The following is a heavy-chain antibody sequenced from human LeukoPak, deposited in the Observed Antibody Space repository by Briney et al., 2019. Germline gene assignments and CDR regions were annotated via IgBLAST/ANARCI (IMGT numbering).Heavy chain of an antibody. CDR3: ARGDSPSYYYDSSGYQGDY. CDR1: GGSFSGYY. Sequence: PSETLSLTCAVYGGSFSGYYWSWIRQPPGKGLEGIGEINHSGSTNYNPSLKSRVTISVDTSKNQFSLKLRSVTAADTAVYYCARGDSPSYYYDSSGYQGDYWGQGTLVTVSS. V-gene: IGHV4-34*01. CDR2: INHSGST. J-gene: IGHJ4*02. D-gene: IGHD3-22*01.